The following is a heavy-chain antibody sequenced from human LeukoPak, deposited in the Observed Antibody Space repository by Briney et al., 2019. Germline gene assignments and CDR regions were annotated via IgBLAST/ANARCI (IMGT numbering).Heavy chain of an antibody. CDR3: AKDLSKGLLYRRGMYYFDY. CDR2: ISDDGSKI. CDR1: GFTFDDYG. D-gene: IGHD3-10*01. J-gene: IGHJ4*02. Sequence: GGSLRLSCAASGFTFDDYGMSWVRQAPGKGLEWVAVISDDGSKIYYADSVKGRFTISRDNSKNTLYLQMNSLRAEDTAVYYCAKDLSKGLLYRRGMYYFDYWGQGTLVTVSS. V-gene: IGHV3-30*18.